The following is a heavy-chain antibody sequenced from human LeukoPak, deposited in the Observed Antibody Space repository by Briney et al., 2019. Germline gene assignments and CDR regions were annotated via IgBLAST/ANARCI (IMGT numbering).Heavy chain of an antibody. CDR3: ARDPLRYGSGSLDY. CDR1: GFTFSSYW. CDR2: IKQDGSEK. D-gene: IGHD3-10*01. J-gene: IGHJ4*02. V-gene: IGHV3-7*01. Sequence: QSGGSLRLSCAASGFTFSSYWMSWVRQAPGKGLEWVANIKQDGSEKYYVDSVKGRFTISRDNAKNSLYLQMNSLRAEDTAVYYCARDPLRYGSGSLDYWGQGTLVTVSS.